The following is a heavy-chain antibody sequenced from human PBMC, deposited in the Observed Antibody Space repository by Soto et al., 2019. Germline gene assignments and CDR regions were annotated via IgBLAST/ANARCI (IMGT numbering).Heavy chain of an antibody. CDR1: GYSFTSYW. CDR2: IYPGDSDT. V-gene: IGHV5-51*01. J-gene: IGHJ6*02. Sequence: GETLKISCKGSGYSFTSYWIGWVRQMPGKGLEWMGIIYPGDSDTRYSPSFQGQVTISADKSISTAYLQWSSLKASDTAMYYCARANYYDFWSGYYTGALYYYGMDVWGQGATVTVSS. CDR3: ARANYYDFWSGYYTGALYYYGMDV. D-gene: IGHD3-3*01.